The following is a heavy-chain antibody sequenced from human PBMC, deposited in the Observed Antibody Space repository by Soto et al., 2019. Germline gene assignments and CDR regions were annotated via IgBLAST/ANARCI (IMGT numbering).Heavy chain of an antibody. V-gene: IGHV6-1*01. CDR2: TYYRSKWYN. J-gene: IGHJ3*02. CDR3: ARGRFNAFGI. D-gene: IGHD3-3*01. Sequence: QVQLQQSGPGLVKPSQTLSLTCAISGDSVSSNSVAWNWIRQSPSRGLEWLGKTYYRSKWYNDYGVTVKGRSTINPDTSKNQFSLQLNSVTPEDTAVYYCARGRFNAFGIWGQGTMVTVSS. CDR1: GDSVSSNSVA.